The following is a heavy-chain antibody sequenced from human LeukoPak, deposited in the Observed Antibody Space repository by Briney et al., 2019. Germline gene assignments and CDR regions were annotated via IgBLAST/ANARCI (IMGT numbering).Heavy chain of an antibody. V-gene: IGHV5-51*01. J-gene: IGHJ5*02. CDR2: IYVGDSDT. CDR3: ARVVDYDTSGYQTKNWFDP. CDR1: GNSFTTYW. D-gene: IGHD3-22*01. Sequence: GESLKISCKGSGNSFTTYWIGWGRQLPGKGLEWMGIIYVGDSDTRYRPSFQGQVTISVDKSINTAYLQWSSLKASDTAMYYRARVVDYDTSGYQTKNWFDPWGQGSLVTVSS.